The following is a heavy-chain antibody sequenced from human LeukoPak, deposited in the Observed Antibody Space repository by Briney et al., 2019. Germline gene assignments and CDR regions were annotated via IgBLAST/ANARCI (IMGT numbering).Heavy chain of an antibody. J-gene: IGHJ6*02. V-gene: IGHV3-7*01. CDR3: ARGWELGYYYYGMDV. Sequence: GGSLRLSCAASGFTFSSYWMSWVRQAPGKGLEWVANIKQDGSEKYYVDSVKGRFTISRDNAKNSLNLQMNSLRAEDTAVYYCARGWELGYYYYGMDVWGQGTTVTVSS. D-gene: IGHD1-26*01. CDR1: GFTFSSYW. CDR2: IKQDGSEK.